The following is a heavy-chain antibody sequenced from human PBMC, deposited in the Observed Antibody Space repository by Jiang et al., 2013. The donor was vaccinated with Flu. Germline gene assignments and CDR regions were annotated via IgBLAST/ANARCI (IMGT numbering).Heavy chain of an antibody. D-gene: IGHD5-18*01. V-gene: IGHV4-59*01. Sequence: SGSGLVKPSETLSLTCTVSGGSISSYYWSWIRQPPGKGLEWIGYIYYSGSTNYNPSLKSRVTISVDTSKNQFSLKLSSVTAADTAVYYCARGIQLWHGAKGFDYWGQGTRGHRLL. CDR1: GGSISSYY. CDR3: ARGIQLWHGAKGFDY. CDR2: IYYSGST. J-gene: IGHJ4*02.